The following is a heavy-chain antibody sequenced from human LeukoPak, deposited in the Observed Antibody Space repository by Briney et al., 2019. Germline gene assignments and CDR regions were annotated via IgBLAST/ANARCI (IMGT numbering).Heavy chain of an antibody. Sequence: SETLSLTCAGSGDSFSSHYWTWIRQPPGKELEWIGYISYIGTTNYNPSLKSRVTLSIDTSKNQFSLKLTSVTAADTAVYYCARDLVTVTKGFDIWGQGTMVSVSS. CDR2: ISYIGTT. J-gene: IGHJ3*02. CDR3: ARDLVTVTKGFDI. D-gene: IGHD4-17*01. CDR1: GDSFSSHY. V-gene: IGHV4-59*11.